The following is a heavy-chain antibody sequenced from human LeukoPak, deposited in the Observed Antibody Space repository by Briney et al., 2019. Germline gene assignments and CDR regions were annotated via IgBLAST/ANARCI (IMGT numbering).Heavy chain of an antibody. D-gene: IGHD6-19*01. CDR3: ARDGYSSGWSADWYFDL. V-gene: IGHV4-59*01. J-gene: IGHJ2*01. CDR2: IYYSGST. CDR1: GGSFSGYY. Sequence: SETLSLTCAVYGGSFSGYYWSWIRQPPGKGLEWIGYIYYSGSTNYNPSLKSRVTISVDTSKNQFSLKLSSVTAADTAVYYCARDGYSSGWSADWYFDLWGRGTLVTVSS.